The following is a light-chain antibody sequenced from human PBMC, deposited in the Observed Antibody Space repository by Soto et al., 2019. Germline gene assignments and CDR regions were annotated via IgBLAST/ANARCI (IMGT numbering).Light chain of an antibody. CDR1: QSISSY. Sequence: DIQMTQSPSSLSASVGDRVTITCRASQSISSYLNWYQQKPGKAPKLLIYAACSLQSGVPSRFSGSGSGTDFTLTISSLQPEDFATYYCQQSYSTPFTFGPGTKVHIK. J-gene: IGKJ3*01. V-gene: IGKV1-39*01. CDR3: QQSYSTPFT. CDR2: AAC.